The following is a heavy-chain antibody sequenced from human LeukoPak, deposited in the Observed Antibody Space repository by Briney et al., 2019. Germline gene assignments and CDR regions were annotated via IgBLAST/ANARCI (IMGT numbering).Heavy chain of an antibody. CDR2: IFHTGST. Sequence: SETRSLTCVVSGGSVNASKWCSWVRQHPGKGLIWMGEIFHTGSTNYSPSLKSRVTISVDKSKNQFSLSLNSVTAADTAVYYCARGGGYSSSRHTDSWGQGTLVSVSS. CDR3: ARGGGYSSSRHTDS. D-gene: IGHD6-13*01. J-gene: IGHJ4*02. V-gene: IGHV4-4*02. CDR1: GGSVNASKW.